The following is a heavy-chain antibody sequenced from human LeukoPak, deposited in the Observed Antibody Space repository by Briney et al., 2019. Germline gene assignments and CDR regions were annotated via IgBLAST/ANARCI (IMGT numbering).Heavy chain of an antibody. J-gene: IGHJ4*02. CDR3: ARARVYYDLPRYFDY. Sequence: SETLSLTCTVSGGSISSGGYYWSWIRQPPGKGLEWIGYIYHSGSTYYNPSLKSRVTISVDRSKNQFSLKLSSVTAADTAVYYCARARVYYDLPRYFDYWGQGTLVTVSS. CDR2: IYHSGST. D-gene: IGHD3-22*01. V-gene: IGHV4-30-2*01. CDR1: GGSISSGGYY.